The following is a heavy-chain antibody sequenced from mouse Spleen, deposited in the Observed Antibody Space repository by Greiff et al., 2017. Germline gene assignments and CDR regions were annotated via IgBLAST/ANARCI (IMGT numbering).Heavy chain of an antibody. CDR2: ISSGGSYT. D-gene: IGHD2-3*01. CDR1: GFTFSSYT. V-gene: IGHV5-6-4*01. J-gene: IGHJ3*01. Sequence: EVKVVESGGGLVKPGGSLKLSCAASGFTFSSYTMSWVRQTPEKRLEWVATISSGGSYTYYPDSVKGRFTISRDNAKNTLYLQMSSLKSEDTAMYYCTRVRGYDQFAYWGQGTLVTVSA. CDR3: TRVRGYDQFAY.